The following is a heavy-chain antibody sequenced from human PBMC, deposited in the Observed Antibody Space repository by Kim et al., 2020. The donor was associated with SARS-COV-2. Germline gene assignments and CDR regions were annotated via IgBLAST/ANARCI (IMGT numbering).Heavy chain of an antibody. D-gene: IGHD3-3*01. CDR3: AKGAPYDFWSGSPPSYYYYYYGMDV. J-gene: IGHJ6*02. V-gene: IGHV3-23*01. CDR2: ISGSGGST. Sequence: GGSLRLSCAASGFTFSSYAMSWVRQAPGKGLEWVSAISGSGGSTYYADSVKGRFTISRDNSKNTLYLQMNSLRAEDTAVYYCAKGAPYDFWSGSPPSYYYYYYGMDVWGQGTTVTVSS. CDR1: GFTFSSYA.